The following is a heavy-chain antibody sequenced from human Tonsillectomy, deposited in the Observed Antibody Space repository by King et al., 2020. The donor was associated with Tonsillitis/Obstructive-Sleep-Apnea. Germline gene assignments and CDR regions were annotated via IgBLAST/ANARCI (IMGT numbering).Heavy chain of an antibody. D-gene: IGHD3-9*01. CDR2: IYHSGST. CDR1: SGSISSNNW. J-gene: IGHJ4*02. CDR3: ARAKKEYYDVLTGPKSRFFDF. Sequence: QLQESGPGLVKPSGTLSLTCAVSSGSISSNNWWSWVRQAPGKGLEWIGEIYHSGSTNYNPSLKSRVTISVDKSKNQFSLKLISWTAADTAVYYCARAKKEYYDVLTGPKSRFFDFWGQGTLVTVSS. V-gene: IGHV4-4*02.